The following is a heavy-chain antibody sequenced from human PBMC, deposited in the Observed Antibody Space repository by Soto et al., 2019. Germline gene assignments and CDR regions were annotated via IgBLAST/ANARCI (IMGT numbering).Heavy chain of an antibody. Sequence: TVVGGKSRNHDGSWIRKKQGKGLEWIGYIYYSGSTNYNPSLKSRVTISVDTSKNQFSLKLSSVTAADTAVYYCARSHDEDDYGGNSHYYYDVMDVLGQGTTVIGSS. CDR1: GGKSRNHD. D-gene: IGHD4-17*01. CDR2: IYYSGST. J-gene: IGHJ6*02. CDR3: ARSHDEDDYGGNSHYYYDVMDV. V-gene: IGHV4-59*11.